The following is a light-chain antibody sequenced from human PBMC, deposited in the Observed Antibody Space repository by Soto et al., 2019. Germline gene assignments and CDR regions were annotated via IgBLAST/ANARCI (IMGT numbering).Light chain of an antibody. CDR2: GAS. CDR3: QQYNNWPQT. Sequence: EIVMTQSPATLSVSPGERGTLSCGASQSVSSNLAWYQQKPGQAPRLLIYGASTRATGIPARFSGSGSGTEFTLTISSLQSEDFAVYYCQQYNNWPQTFGQGTKVDIK. J-gene: IGKJ1*01. V-gene: IGKV3-15*01. CDR1: QSVSSN.